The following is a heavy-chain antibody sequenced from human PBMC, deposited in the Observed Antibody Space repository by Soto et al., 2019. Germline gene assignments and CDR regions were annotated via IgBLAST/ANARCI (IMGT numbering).Heavy chain of an antibody. CDR2: IIPIFGTA. Sequence: SVKVSCKASGGTFSSYAISWVRQAPGQGLEWMGGIIPIFGTANYAQKFQGRVTITADESTSTAYMELSSLRSEDTAVYYCARCPHSADGKRGYSGYDLACGMDVWGQGTTVTVSS. CDR1: GGTFSSYA. V-gene: IGHV1-69*13. CDR3: ARCPHSADGKRGYSGYDLACGMDV. D-gene: IGHD5-12*01. J-gene: IGHJ6*02.